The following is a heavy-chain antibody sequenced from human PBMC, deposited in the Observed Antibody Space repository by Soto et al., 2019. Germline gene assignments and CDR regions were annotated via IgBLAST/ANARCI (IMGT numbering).Heavy chain of an antibody. D-gene: IGHD3-10*01. CDR1: GGSMSSSSTYY. J-gene: IGHJ4*02. CDR2: FFIGGNT. CDR3: ARRRGLDIAAYY. V-gene: IGHV4-39*01. Sequence: SETLSLTCTVSGGSMSSSSTYYWGWMRQPPGKGLEWIASFFIGGNTYYNPSVKSRVTISVDTSKNQFSLKLSSVTAADTAVYFCARRRGLDIAAYYWGQGILVTVSS.